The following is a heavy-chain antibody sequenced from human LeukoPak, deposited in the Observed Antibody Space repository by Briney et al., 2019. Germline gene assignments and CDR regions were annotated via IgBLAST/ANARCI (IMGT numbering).Heavy chain of an antibody. Sequence: GGSLRLSCAASGFTFDDHAMHWVRQAPGKGLEWVSGLSWNSGSIDYADSVKGRFTIPRDNAKNSLYLQMNSLRAEDTALYYCAKGPGMATVKRYLDYWGQGTLVTVSS. CDR2: LSWNSGSI. J-gene: IGHJ4*02. V-gene: IGHV3-9*01. CDR3: AKGPGMATVKRYLDY. CDR1: GFTFDDHA. D-gene: IGHD5-24*01.